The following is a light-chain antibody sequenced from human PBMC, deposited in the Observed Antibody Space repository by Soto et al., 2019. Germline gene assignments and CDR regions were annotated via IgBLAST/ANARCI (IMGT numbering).Light chain of an antibody. CDR3: QQYNIYWT. J-gene: IGKJ1*01. CDR1: QSISSW. V-gene: IGKV1-5*03. Sequence: DIQMTQSPSTLSASVGDRVTITCRASQSISSWLAWYQQKPGKAPKLLIYKAPSLENGVPSRFSGSGSGTEFTLTISSLQPDDFATYYCQQYNIYWTFGQGTKVEIK. CDR2: KAP.